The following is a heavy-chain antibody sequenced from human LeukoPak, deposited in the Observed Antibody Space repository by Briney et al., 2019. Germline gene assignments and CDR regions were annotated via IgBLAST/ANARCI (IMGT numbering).Heavy chain of an antibody. CDR3: ARFRYSGYYFDY. CDR1: GYTFTGYH. J-gene: IGHJ4*02. CDR2: INPNSGGT. Sequence: GASVKVSCKASGYTFTGYHMHWVRQAPGQGLEWMGWINPNSGGTNYAQKFQGRVTMTRDTSISTAYMELSRLRSDDTAVYYRARFRYSGYYFDYWGQGTLVTVSS. D-gene: IGHD2-21*01. V-gene: IGHV1-2*02.